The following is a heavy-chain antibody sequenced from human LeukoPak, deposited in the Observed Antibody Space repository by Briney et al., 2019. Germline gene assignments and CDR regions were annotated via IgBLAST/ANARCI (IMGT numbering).Heavy chain of an antibody. D-gene: IGHD6-13*01. CDR2: IYPGDSDT. CDR1: GYSFTSYW. Sequence: GESLKISCKGSGYSFTSYWIGWVRQMPEKGLEWMGIIYPGDSDTRYSPSFQGQVTISADTSISTAYLQWNSLKASDSAMYYCARRSSNWYGWFDPWGQGTLVTVSS. V-gene: IGHV5-51*01. J-gene: IGHJ5*02. CDR3: ARRSSNWYGWFDP.